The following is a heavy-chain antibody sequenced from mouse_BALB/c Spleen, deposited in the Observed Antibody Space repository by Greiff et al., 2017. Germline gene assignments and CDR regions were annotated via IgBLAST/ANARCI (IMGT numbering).Heavy chain of an antibody. V-gene: IGHV2-9*02. Sequence: VKLVESGPGLVAPSQSLSITCTVSGFSLTSYGVHWVRQPPGKGLEWLGVIWAGGSTNYNSALMSRLSISKDNSKSQVFLKMNSLQTDDTAMYYCARRREGNWYFDVWGAGTTVTVSS. CDR1: GFSLTSYG. CDR2: IWAGGST. J-gene: IGHJ1*01. CDR3: ARRREGNWYFDV. D-gene: IGHD3-3*01.